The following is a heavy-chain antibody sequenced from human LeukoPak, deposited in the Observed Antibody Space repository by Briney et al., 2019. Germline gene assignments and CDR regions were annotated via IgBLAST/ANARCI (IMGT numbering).Heavy chain of an antibody. CDR2: ISTSGST. J-gene: IGHJ4*02. V-gene: IGHV4-59*08. CDR1: GGSISSYH. D-gene: IGHD6-19*01. CDR3: ARHQTSGWGLDY. Sequence: SETLSLTCTVSGGSISSYHWSWIRQPPGQGLEWIGYISTSGSTNYNPSLQSRVTTSVDTSKNQLSLKLSSVTDADTAVYYCARHQTSGWGLDYWGQGTHVTVS.